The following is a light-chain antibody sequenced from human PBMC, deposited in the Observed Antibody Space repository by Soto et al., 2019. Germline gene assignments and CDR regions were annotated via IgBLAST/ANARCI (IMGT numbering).Light chain of an antibody. CDR3: QSHDSSLSGYV. J-gene: IGLJ1*01. V-gene: IGLV1-40*01. CDR2: GNS. CDR1: SSNFGAGYD. Sequence: HSVLTQPPSVSGAPGPRVTMSCTGSSSNFGAGYDVHWYQQLPGTAPKLLIYGNSNRPSGVPDRFSGSKSGTSASLAITGLQAEDEADYYCQSHDSSLSGYVFGTGTKVTV.